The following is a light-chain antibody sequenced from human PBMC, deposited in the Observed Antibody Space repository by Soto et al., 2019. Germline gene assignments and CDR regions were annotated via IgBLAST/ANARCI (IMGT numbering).Light chain of an antibody. CDR1: QDINNF. V-gene: IGKV1-33*01. J-gene: IGKJ5*01. CDR3: QQYDNLPIT. Sequence: DIQLTQSTSSLSASVGDRITITCQASQDINNFLNWYQQKPGEAPKVLIYDASNLEAGVPSRFSGSGSGTDFTFTISSLNPEDIASYYCQQYDNLPITFGQGTRLEI. CDR2: DAS.